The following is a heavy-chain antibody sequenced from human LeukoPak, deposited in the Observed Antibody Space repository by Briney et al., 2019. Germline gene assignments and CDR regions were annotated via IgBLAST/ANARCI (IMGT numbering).Heavy chain of an antibody. J-gene: IGHJ4*02. D-gene: IGHD3-3*01. Sequence: PSETLSLTCTVSGYSISSGYYWGWIRQPPGKGLEWIGSIYHSGGTYYNPSLKSRVTISVDTSKNQSSLKLSSVTAADTAVYYCARGGDFWSGYYSLVFDYWGQGTLVTASS. CDR1: GYSISSGYY. CDR2: IYHSGGT. CDR3: ARGGDFWSGYYSLVFDY. V-gene: IGHV4-38-2*02.